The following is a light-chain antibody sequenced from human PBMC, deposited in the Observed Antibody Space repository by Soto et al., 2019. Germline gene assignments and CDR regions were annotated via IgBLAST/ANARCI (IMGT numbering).Light chain of an antibody. CDR1: QTISTMN. CDR2: GTS. V-gene: IGKV3-20*01. CDR3: HQYGSLPLT. Sequence: LSPGERATLSCRASQTISTMNLAWYQQKPGQAPRLLIYGTSNRATGIPDRFRGSGSGTDFTLTISRLEPEDFVVYYCHQYGSLPLTFGGGAKVEIK. J-gene: IGKJ4*01.